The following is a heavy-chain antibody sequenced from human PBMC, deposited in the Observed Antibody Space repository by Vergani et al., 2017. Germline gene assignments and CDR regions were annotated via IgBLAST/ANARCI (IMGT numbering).Heavy chain of an antibody. V-gene: IGHV4-34*01. D-gene: IGHD3-9*01. CDR1: GGSFSGYY. Sequence: QVKLQESGAGLLKPSETLSLTCAVYGGSFSGYYWSWIRQPPGKGLEWIGEINHSGSTNYNPSLKSRVTISVDTSKNQFSLKLSSVTAADTAVYYCAGSLRYFDWFSIFDIWGQGTMVTVSS. CDR2: INHSGST. CDR3: AGSLRYFDWFSIFDI. J-gene: IGHJ3*02.